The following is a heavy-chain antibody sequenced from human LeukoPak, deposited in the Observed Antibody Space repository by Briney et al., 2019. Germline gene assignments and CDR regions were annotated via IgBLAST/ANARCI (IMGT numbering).Heavy chain of an antibody. Sequence: KPSGTLSLTCTVSGGSVSSYYLSWIRQPPGKGLEWIGYIYYSGSTNYSPSLKSRVTISVDTSKNQFSLKLSSVTAADTAVYYCARDRSSSGWYYFDYWGQGTLVTVSS. CDR3: ARDRSSSGWYYFDY. D-gene: IGHD6-19*01. CDR1: GGSVSSYY. J-gene: IGHJ4*02. V-gene: IGHV4-59*02. CDR2: IYYSGST.